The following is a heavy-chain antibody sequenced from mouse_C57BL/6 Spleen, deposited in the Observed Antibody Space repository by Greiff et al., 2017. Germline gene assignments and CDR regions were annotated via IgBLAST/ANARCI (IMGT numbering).Heavy chain of an antibody. J-gene: IGHJ2*01. CDR3: ARILTGTLDD. Sequence: VQLQQSGPELVKPGASVKISCKASGYAFSSSWMNWVKQRPGKGLEWIGRIYPGDGDTNYNGKFKGKATLTADKSSSTAYMQLSSLTSEDSAVYFCARILTGTLDDWGQGTTLTVAS. D-gene: IGHD4-1*01. CDR1: GYAFSSSW. CDR2: IYPGDGDT. V-gene: IGHV1-82*01.